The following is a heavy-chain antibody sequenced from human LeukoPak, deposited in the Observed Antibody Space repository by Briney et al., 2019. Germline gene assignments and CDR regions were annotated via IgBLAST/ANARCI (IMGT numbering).Heavy chain of an antibody. D-gene: IGHD4-23*01. CDR3: ARLVRNVGYGGDQFDY. Sequence: SETLSLTCTVSGGSISSSNYYWGYIRQPPGKGLEWIGSIYYSGSTYYNPSLKSRVTISVDTSKNQFSLKLSSVTAADTAVYYCARLVRNVGYGGDQFDYWGQGTLVTVSS. J-gene: IGHJ4*02. V-gene: IGHV4-39*01. CDR1: GGSISSSNYY. CDR2: IYYSGST.